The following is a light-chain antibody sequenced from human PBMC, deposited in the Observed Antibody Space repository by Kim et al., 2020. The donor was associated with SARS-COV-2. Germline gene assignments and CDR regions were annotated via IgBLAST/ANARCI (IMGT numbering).Light chain of an antibody. Sequence: PGQSITISCTGTSSDVGGYNHVAWYQQHPGKAPKLMIYDVSKRPSGVSNRFSGSKSGNTASLTISGLQAEDEADYYCSSYTSSSTFFGGGTQLTVL. CDR2: DVS. CDR1: SSDVGGYNH. J-gene: IGLJ2*01. CDR3: SSYTSSSTF. V-gene: IGLV2-14*04.